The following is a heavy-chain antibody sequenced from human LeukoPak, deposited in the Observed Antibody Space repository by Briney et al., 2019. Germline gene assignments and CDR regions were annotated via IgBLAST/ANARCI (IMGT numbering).Heavy chain of an antibody. D-gene: IGHD1-26*01. CDR2: IYYSGSI. J-gene: IGHJ4*02. V-gene: IGHV4-39*01. Sequence: SETLSLTCTVSGGSISSSSYYWGWIRQPPGKGLEWIGSIYYSGSIYYNPSLKSRVTISVDTSKNQFSLKLSSVTAADTAVYYCARAVRDSGSPIGRGYFDYWGQGTLVTVSS. CDR3: ARAVRDSGSPIGRGYFDY. CDR1: GGSISSSSYY.